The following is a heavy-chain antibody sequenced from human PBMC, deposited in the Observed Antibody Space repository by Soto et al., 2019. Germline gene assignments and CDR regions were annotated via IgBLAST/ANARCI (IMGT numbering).Heavy chain of an antibody. CDR2: IKQDGSEK. J-gene: IGHJ6*02. V-gene: IGHV3-7*01. CDR3: ARDLVDTAMVYYYYYGMDV. D-gene: IGHD5-18*01. CDR1: GFTFSSYW. Sequence: GGSLRLSCAASGFTFSSYWMSWVRQAPGKGLEWVANIKQDGSEKYYVDSVKGRFTISRDNAKNSLYLQMNSLRAEDTAVYYCARDLVDTAMVYYYYYGMDVWGQGTTVTVSS.